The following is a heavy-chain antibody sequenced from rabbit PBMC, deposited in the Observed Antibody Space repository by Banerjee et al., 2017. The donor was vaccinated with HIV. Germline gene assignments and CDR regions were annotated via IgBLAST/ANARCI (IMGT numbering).Heavy chain of an antibody. CDR1: GFDFSSYYM. CDR3: ARDLAGVIGWNFGL. CDR2: INSNTGNT. D-gene: IGHD4-1*01. J-gene: IGHJ4*01. V-gene: IGHV1S45*01. Sequence: QEQLKETGGGLVQPGGSLTLSCKASGFDFSSYYMNWVRQAPGEGLEWIACINSNTGNTFYASWAKGPFTIAKTSSTTVTLQMTSLTAADTATYFCARDLAGVIGWNFGLWGPGTLVTVS.